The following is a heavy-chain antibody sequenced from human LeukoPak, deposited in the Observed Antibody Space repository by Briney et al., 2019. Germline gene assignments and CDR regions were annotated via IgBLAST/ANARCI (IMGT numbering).Heavy chain of an antibody. CDR2: IYYSGST. CDR1: GGSISSYY. D-gene: IGHD1-7*01. J-gene: IGHJ4*02. Sequence: SETLSLTCTVSGGSISSYYWSWIRQPPGKGLEWIGYIYYSGSTKYNPSLKRRVTISVDASKTQFSLKLNSVTAADTAVYYCARGSRELYYFDYWGQGTLVTVSS. V-gene: IGHV4-59*01. CDR3: ARGSRELYYFDY.